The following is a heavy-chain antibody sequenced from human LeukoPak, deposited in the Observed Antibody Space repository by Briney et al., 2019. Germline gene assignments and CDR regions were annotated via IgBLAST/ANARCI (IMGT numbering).Heavy chain of an antibody. V-gene: IGHV1-18*01. D-gene: IGHD2-2*01. J-gene: IGHJ5*02. Sequence: ASVKVSCKASGYTFTTYAISWVRQAPGQGLEWMGWISTYNGNTNYAQKFQGRVTLTTDTSTSTAYMELSSLRSEDTAVYYCARDLGGPATNWFDPWGQGTLVTVSS. CDR2: ISTYNGNT. CDR3: ARDLGGPATNWFDP. CDR1: GYTFTTYA.